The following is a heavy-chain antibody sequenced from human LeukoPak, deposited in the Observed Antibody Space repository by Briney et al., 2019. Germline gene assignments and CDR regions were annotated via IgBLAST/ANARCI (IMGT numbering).Heavy chain of an antibody. J-gene: IGHJ6*03. Sequence: GASVKVSCKASGGTFTNYTLNWVRQAPGQGLEWMGGIIPIFRTANYAEKFQGRVTITADESTSTAYMELNSLRSEDTAVYYCARGIYTMVRGVRSGYYYYYMDVWGKGTTVTVSS. CDR1: GGTFTNYT. V-gene: IGHV1-69*01. CDR3: ARGIYTMVRGVRSGYYYYYMDV. D-gene: IGHD3-10*01. CDR2: IIPIFRTA.